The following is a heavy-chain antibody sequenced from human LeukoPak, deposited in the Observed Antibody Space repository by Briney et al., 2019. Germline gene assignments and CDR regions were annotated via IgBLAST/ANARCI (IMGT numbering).Heavy chain of an antibody. Sequence: PSETLSLTCTVSGGSISSYFWSWIRQPPGKGLEWIGYVYYSGSTNYNPSLKSRVTISVDTSKKQFSLQLNSVTPEDTAVYYCASSRWGLHLDYWGQGTLVTVSS. V-gene: IGHV4-59*12. CDR1: GGSISSYF. D-gene: IGHD1-26*01. CDR2: VYYSGST. CDR3: ASSRWGLHLDY. J-gene: IGHJ4*02.